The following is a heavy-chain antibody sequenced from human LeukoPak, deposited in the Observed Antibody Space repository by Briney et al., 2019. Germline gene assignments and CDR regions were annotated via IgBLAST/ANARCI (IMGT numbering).Heavy chain of an antibody. Sequence: GASVKVSCKASGGPFSSYAISWVRQAPGQGLEWMGGIIPIFGTANYAQKFQGRVTITADESTSTAYMELSSLRSEDTAVYYCASYSLGGDAAFDIWGQGTMVTVSS. CDR2: IIPIFGTA. D-gene: IGHD2-21*01. V-gene: IGHV1-69*01. J-gene: IGHJ3*02. CDR3: ASYSLGGDAAFDI. CDR1: GGPFSSYA.